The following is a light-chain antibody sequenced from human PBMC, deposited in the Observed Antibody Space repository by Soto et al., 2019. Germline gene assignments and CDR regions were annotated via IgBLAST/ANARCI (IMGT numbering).Light chain of an antibody. V-gene: IGLV1-36*01. J-gene: IGLJ1*01. Sequence: QSVLTQPPSVSEAPGQRGTISCSGSSSNIGNNAVNWYQQLPGKAPKLRIYYDDLLPSGVSDRFSGSKSGTSASLAISGLLSSDPAHRSCEECDACCNCYVLGPRPTVTGL. CDR2: YDD. CDR3: EECDACCNCYV. CDR1: SSNIGNNA.